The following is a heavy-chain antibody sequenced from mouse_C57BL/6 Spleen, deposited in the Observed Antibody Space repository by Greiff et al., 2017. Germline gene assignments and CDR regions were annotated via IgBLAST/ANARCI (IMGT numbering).Heavy chain of an antibody. J-gene: IGHJ1*03. Sequence: VKLMESGPGLVAPSHSLSITCTASGFPLTSYGVHWVRQPPGKGLEWLVVIWSDGIKTYNSALKSRLSISKDNSKSQDFLKMNRLQTDDTAMYYCAGHVYYDYGGGYFDVWGTGTTVTVSS. CDR1: GFPLTSYG. V-gene: IGHV2-6-1*01. CDR2: IWSDGIK. D-gene: IGHD2-4*01. CDR3: AGHVYYDYGGGYFDV.